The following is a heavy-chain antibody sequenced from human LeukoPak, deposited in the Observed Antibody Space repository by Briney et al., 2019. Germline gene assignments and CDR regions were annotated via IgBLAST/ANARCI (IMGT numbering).Heavy chain of an antibody. J-gene: IGHJ4*02. CDR1: GFTLSDYS. CDR2: ILSGGAYT. V-gene: IGHV3-21*01. Sequence: GGSLRLSCAASGFTLSDYSMNWVRQAPGKGLEWVSSILSGGAYTYYADSVKGRFTISRDDAKNSLYLQMNSLRVEDTAMYYCARARSPSDHWGQGTLVTVSS. CDR3: ARARSPSDH.